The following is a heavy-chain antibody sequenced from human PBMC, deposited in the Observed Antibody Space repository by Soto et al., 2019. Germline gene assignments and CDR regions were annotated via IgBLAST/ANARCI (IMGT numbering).Heavy chain of an antibody. CDR2: ISYDGSNK. J-gene: IGHJ4*02. D-gene: IGHD6-19*01. CDR3: ARASGVYSSGCLDY. Sequence: QVQLVESGGAVVQPGRSLRPSCAASGFTFSSYAMHWVRQAPGKGLEWVAVISYDGSNKYYADSVKGRFTISRDNSKNTLYLQMNSLRAEDTAVYYCARASGVYSSGCLDYWGQGTLVTVSS. CDR1: GFTFSSYA. V-gene: IGHV3-30-3*01.